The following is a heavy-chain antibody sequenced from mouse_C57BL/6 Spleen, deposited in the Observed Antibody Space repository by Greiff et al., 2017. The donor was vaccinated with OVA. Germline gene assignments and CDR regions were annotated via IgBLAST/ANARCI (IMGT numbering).Heavy chain of an antibody. CDR3: ARFSGNWDVDY. V-gene: IGHV1-69*01. J-gene: IGHJ2*01. CDR1: GYTFTSYW. Sequence: QVQLQQPGAELVMPGASVKLSCKVSGYTFTSYWMHWVKQRPGQGLEWIGEIDPSDSYTNYNQKFKGKSTLTVDKSSSTAYMQLSNLTSEDSAVYYCARFSGNWDVDYWGQGTTLTVSS. CDR2: IDPSDSYT. D-gene: IGHD4-1*02.